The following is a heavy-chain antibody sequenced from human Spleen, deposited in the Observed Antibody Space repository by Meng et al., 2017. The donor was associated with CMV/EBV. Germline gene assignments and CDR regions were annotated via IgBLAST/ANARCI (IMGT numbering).Heavy chain of an antibody. J-gene: IGHJ4*02. CDR2: ISSSSSYR. CDR1: GFTFSSYT. D-gene: IGHD2-2*02. CDR3: ASQVPAAIGLDY. Sequence: GGSPRLSCAASGFTFSSYTMIWVRQSPGRGLEWVASISSSSSYRFYIDSVKGRFTISRDNVKKSVYLQMNSLRVEDTGIYYCASQVPAAIGLDYWGQGTLVTVSS. V-gene: IGHV3-21*04.